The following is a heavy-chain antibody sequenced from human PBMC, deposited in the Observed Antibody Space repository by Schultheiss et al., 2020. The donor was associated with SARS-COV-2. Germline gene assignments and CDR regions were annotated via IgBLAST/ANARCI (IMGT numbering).Heavy chain of an antibody. CDR2: IYYSGST. Sequence: ETLSLTCTVSGGSISSSSYYWGWIRQPPGKGLEWIGSIYYSGSTYYNPSLKSRVTISVDTSKNQFSLKLSSVTAADTAVYYCASLRYSSSWPYFDYWGQGTLVTVSS. J-gene: IGHJ4*02. CDR3: ASLRYSSSWPYFDY. D-gene: IGHD6-13*01. CDR1: GGSISSSSYY. V-gene: IGHV4-39*01.